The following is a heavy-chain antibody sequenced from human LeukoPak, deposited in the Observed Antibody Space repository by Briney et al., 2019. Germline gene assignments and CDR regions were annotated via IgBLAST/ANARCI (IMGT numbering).Heavy chain of an antibody. J-gene: IGHJ6*03. V-gene: IGHV3-48*01. D-gene: IGHD4-11*01. Sequence: GGSLRLSRVASGFTCSDYSMNWVRQAPGKGLEWVSYISSSGFTLNYADSVKGRFTISRDNAKNSLYLQMNSLRAEDTAVYYCARGVPKTSYYYYYMDVWGKGTTVTVSS. CDR1: GFTCSDYS. CDR3: ARGVPKTSYYYYYMDV. CDR2: ISSSGFTL.